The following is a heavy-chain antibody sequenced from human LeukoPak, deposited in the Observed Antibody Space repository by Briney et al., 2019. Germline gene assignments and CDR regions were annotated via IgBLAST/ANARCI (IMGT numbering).Heavy chain of an antibody. J-gene: IGHJ4*02. Sequence: PGGSLRLSCAASGFTFSSYAMSWVRQAPGKGLEWVSAISGSGGSTYYADSVKGRFTISRDNSKNTLYLQMNSLRAEDMAVYYCAKATPSYTAMVEYYFDYWGQGTLVTVSS. V-gene: IGHV3-23*01. CDR3: AKATPSYTAMVEYYFDY. CDR1: GFTFSSYA. D-gene: IGHD5-18*01. CDR2: ISGSGGST.